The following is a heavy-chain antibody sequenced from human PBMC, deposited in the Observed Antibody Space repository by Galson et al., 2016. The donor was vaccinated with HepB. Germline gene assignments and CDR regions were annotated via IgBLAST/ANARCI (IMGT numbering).Heavy chain of an antibody. V-gene: IGHV2-5*01. J-gene: IGHJ4*02. D-gene: IGHD3-16*01. CDR2: IYQNDEA. CDR3: AHRQQYLAENDNNNYAFDD. CDR1: GFSLSTSRMG. Sequence: PALVKPTQTLTLTCTFSGFSLSTSRMGVGWIRQSPGKALEWLAVIYQNDEAHYSPSLKSRPTITKDTSKNQVVLTMTNMDPVDTATYYCAHRQQYLAENDNNNYAFDDWGQGILVTVST.